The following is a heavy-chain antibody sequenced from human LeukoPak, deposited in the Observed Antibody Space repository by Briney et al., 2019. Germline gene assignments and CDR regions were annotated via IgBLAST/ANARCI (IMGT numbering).Heavy chain of an antibody. V-gene: IGHV3-23*01. CDR1: GFTFSSYT. CDR3: ARVQVAANTDYWYFDL. J-gene: IGHJ2*01. Sequence: PGGSLRLSCAASGFTFSSYTMSWVRQAPGKGLEWVSAISGSGGNTYYADSVKGRFTISRDNSKNTLYLQMSSLRAEDTAVYYCARVQVAANTDYWYFDLWGRGTLVLVSS. D-gene: IGHD2-15*01. CDR2: ISGSGGNT.